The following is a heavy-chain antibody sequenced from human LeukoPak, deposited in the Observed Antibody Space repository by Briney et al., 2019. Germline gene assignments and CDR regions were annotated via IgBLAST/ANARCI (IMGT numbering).Heavy chain of an antibody. CDR2: ISESET. Sequence: GGSLRLSCAASGFTFSSYAMTWVCQAPGKGLEWVSFISESETNYVDSVKGRFTVSRDKSKNTLYLEMNSLRAEDTAVYYRARGGSGTSVLYYWGQGILVTVSS. CDR1: GFTFSSYA. J-gene: IGHJ4*02. CDR3: ARGGSGTSVLYY. D-gene: IGHD2-2*01. V-gene: IGHV3-23*01.